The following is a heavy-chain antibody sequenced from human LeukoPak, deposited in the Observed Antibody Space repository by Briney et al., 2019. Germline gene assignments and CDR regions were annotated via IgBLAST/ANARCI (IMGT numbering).Heavy chain of an antibody. V-gene: IGHV3-30*02. Sequence: AGWSLRLSCAASGFSFSTFGMHWVRQAPGKGLEWVAFIGHDGSKIYYADSVQGRFTISRDNSKNTLYLEMNSLSGEDTALYYCAKDHVTWGNRYFDHWGQGTLGTVSS. CDR1: GFSFSTFG. J-gene: IGHJ4*02. CDR3: AKDHVTWGNRYFDH. D-gene: IGHD3-16*01. CDR2: IGHDGSKI.